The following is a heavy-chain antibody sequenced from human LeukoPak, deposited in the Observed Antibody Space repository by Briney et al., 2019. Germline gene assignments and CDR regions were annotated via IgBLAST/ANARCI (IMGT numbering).Heavy chain of an antibody. CDR2: INPNSGGT. D-gene: IGHD2-2*01. Sequence: ASVKVSCKASGYTFTGYYMHWVRQAPGQGLEWMGWINPNSGGTNYAQKFQGRVTMTRDTSISTAYMELSRLRSDDTAVYYCARFPPYCSSTSCPYGYYYGMDVWGQGTTSPSP. V-gene: IGHV1-2*02. CDR3: ARFPPYCSSTSCPYGYYYGMDV. J-gene: IGHJ6*02. CDR1: GYTFTGYY.